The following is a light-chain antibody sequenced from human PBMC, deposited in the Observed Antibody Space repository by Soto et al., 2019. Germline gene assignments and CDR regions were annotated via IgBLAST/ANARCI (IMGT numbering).Light chain of an antibody. J-gene: IGLJ1*01. Sequence: QSALTQPASVSGSPGQSITFSCTGTSSDIGVYNYVSWDQQHPGKAPKLMIYEVNNRPSGVSNRFSGSKSGNTASLTISGLQAEDEADYYCSSYTTSNTYVFGTGTKVTVL. V-gene: IGLV2-14*01. CDR3: SSYTTSNTYV. CDR1: SSDIGVYNY. CDR2: EVN.